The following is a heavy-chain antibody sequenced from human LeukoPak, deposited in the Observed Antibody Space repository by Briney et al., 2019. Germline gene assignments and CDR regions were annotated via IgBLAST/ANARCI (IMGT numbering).Heavy chain of an antibody. Sequence: GSLRLSCEASRLSFSAYPWGWARRAPGKGLGWVSGISAVGDATFHADPLKGRFTISRDNSKNTFYLQMDSLEAEDTAKYYCAKSLLTTASGTGRAFDIWGQGTVVTVSA. CDR3: AKSLLTTASGTGRAFDI. V-gene: IGHV3-23*01. CDR1: RLSFSAYP. CDR2: ISAVGDAT. J-gene: IGHJ3*02. D-gene: IGHD1-26*01.